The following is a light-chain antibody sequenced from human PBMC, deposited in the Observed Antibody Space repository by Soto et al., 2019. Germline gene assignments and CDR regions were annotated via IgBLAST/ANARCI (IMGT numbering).Light chain of an antibody. J-gene: IGLJ1*01. CDR3: QSYASSLSAYV. V-gene: IGLV1-40*01. CDR1: SSNIGAGYD. CDR2: GNN. Sequence: QSVLTQPPSVSGAPGQRVTISCTGTSSNIGAGYDVHWYQQLPGTAPKLLIHGNNNRPSGVPDRFSGSKSGTSASLAITGLQAEDEADYYCQSYASSLSAYVFGTGTKVTVL.